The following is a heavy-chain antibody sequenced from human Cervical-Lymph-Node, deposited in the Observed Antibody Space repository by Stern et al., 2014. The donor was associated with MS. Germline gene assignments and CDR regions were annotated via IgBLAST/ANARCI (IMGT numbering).Heavy chain of an antibody. CDR3: TRAVGGVGRE. CDR1: GYTFTNYY. V-gene: IGHV1-46*01. D-gene: IGHD3-16*01. CDR2: INPNGSVT. J-gene: IGHJ4*02. Sequence: QLVQSGPEVKKPGASVMVSCKTSGYTFTNYYIHWVRQAPGQGLEWMGIINPNGSVTASAQKFQGRLTMTRDTSTTTVYMRLITLKSEDTAMYYCTRAVGGVGREWGQGTLVFVSS.